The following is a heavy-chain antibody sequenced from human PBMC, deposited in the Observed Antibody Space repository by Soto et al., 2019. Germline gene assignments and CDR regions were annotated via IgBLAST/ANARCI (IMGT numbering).Heavy chain of an antibody. CDR1: GFTVSSNY. CDR3: ARDLGSIDAFDI. CDR2: IYSGGST. V-gene: IGHV3-53*01. Sequence: GGSLRLSCAASGFTVSSNYMSWVRQAPGKGLEWVSVIYSGGSTYYADSVKGRFTISRDNSKNTLYLQMNSLRAEDTAVYYCARDLGSIDAFDICGQRTMVTVSS. J-gene: IGHJ3*02. D-gene: IGHD3-10*01.